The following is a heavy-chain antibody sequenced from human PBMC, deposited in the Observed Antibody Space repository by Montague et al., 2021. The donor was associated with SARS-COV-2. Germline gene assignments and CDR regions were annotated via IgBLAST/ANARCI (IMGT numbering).Heavy chain of an antibody. CDR3: ARGEVGIIMIVVAVPGWFDP. CDR1: GDSVSSNSVA. D-gene: IGHD3-22*01. J-gene: IGHJ5*02. Sequence: CAISGDSVSSNSVAWSWIRQSPSRGLEWLGRTYYRSKWYSDYAPSVRXRLTINPDASKNEFSLELNYVTPEDTAVYYCARGEVGIIMIVVAVPGWFDPWGQGTLVTVSS. V-gene: IGHV6-1*01. CDR2: TYYRSKWYS.